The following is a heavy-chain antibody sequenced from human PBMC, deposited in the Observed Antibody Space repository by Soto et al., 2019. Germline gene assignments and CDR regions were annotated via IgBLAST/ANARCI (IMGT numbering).Heavy chain of an antibody. Sequence: QVQLQESGPGMVKPSETLSLTCTVSGGSISSYYWSWIRQPPGKGLEWIGYIYYTGSTNYNPSLKSRVTISVDTSKNQFSLQLSSVTAADTAVYYCANFNWYCDLWGRGTLVTVSS. CDR1: GGSISSYY. CDR2: IYYTGST. V-gene: IGHV4-59*01. CDR3: ANFNWYCDL. J-gene: IGHJ2*01.